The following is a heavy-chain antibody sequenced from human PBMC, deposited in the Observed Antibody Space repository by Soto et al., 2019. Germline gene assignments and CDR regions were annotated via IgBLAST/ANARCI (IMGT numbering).Heavy chain of an antibody. Sequence: ASVKVSCKASGYTFTSYYMHWVRQSPGQGLEWMGIINPSGGSTSYAQKFQGRVTMTRDTSTSTVYMELSSLRSEDTAVYYCATGSQWLDQIDYWGQGTLVTVSS. D-gene: IGHD6-19*01. J-gene: IGHJ4*02. CDR3: ATGSQWLDQIDY. CDR2: INPSGGST. V-gene: IGHV1-46*01. CDR1: GYTFTSYY.